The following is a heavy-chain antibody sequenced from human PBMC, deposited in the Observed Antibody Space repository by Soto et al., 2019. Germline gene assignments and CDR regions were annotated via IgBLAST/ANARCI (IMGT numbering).Heavy chain of an antibody. V-gene: IGHV4-34*01. D-gene: IGHD3-3*01. CDR3: ARGRYYYDFWSGYNCDAFDI. CDR1: GGAFSGYY. Sequence: ETLSLTCAVYGGAFSGYYWSWIRQPPGKGREWIGEINHSGSTNYNPSLKSRVTISVDTSKNQFSLKLSSVTAADTAVYYCARGRYYYDFWSGYNCDAFDIWGQGTMV. CDR2: INHSGST. J-gene: IGHJ3*02.